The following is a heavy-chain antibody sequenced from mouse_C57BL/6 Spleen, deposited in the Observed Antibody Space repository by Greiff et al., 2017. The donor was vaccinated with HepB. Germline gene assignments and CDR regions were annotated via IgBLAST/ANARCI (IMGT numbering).Heavy chain of an antibody. CDR3: ARSDWDGAMDY. D-gene: IGHD4-1*01. V-gene: IGHV1-80*01. J-gene: IGHJ4*01. CDR1: GYAFSSYW. Sequence: VQLQQSGAELVKPGASVKISCKASGYAFSSYWMNWVKQRPGKGLEWIGQIYPGDGDTNYNGKFKGKATLTADISSSTAYMQLSSLTSEDSAVYFCARSDWDGAMDYWGQGTSVTVSS. CDR2: IYPGDGDT.